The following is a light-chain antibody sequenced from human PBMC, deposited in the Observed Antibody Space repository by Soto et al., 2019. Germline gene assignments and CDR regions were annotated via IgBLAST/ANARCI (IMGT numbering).Light chain of an antibody. V-gene: IGKV3-20*01. CDR2: GAS. J-gene: IGKJ1*01. Sequence: EIGLSQSHATLSLSPGERATLSCGVSQSIISNYLAWYQQKPGQAPRLLLYGASSRATGIPDRFTGSGSGTDFTLTISRLEPEDFAVFYCHQYGSSPQTFGQVTKVDIK. CDR3: HQYGSSPQT. CDR1: QSIISNY.